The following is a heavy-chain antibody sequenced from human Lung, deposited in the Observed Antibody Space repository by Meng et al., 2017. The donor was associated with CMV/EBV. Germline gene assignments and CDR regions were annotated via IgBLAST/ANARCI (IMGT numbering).Heavy chain of an antibody. Sequence: GGSLRLSCAASGFTFDNYGMHWARQTPGKGLEWVAFIRHDGTNKYYGDSVKGRFTISRDNSKNTVYLQMNSLRPEETAIYYCAKDLLLFGGANAYFDYWGQGTLVTVSS. D-gene: IGHD3-16*01. CDR1: GFTFDNYG. CDR2: IRHDGTNK. J-gene: IGHJ4*02. CDR3: AKDLLLFGGANAYFDY. V-gene: IGHV3-30*02.